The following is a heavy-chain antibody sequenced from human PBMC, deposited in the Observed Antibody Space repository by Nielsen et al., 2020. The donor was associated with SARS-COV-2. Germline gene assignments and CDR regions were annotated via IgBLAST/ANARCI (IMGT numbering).Heavy chain of an antibody. D-gene: IGHD2-2*01. V-gene: IGHV3-30-3*01. CDR3: AREMTSHCELDY. CDR2: IARDGDRA. CDR1: GFTFSNYA. Sequence: GGSLRLSCAASGFTFSNYALQWVRQAPGKGLEWVAVIARDGDRAYYADSVRGRFTISRDNFNNVLYLQMNSLTVEDTSTYFCAREMTSHCELDYWGQGTLVTVSS. J-gene: IGHJ4*02.